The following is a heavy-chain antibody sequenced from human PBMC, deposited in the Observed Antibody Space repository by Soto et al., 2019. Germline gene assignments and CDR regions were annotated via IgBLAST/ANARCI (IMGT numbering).Heavy chain of an antibody. V-gene: IGHV1-18*01. CDR1: GYTFINYG. CDR3: ARVLPRLYAPAAATGDY. Sequence: GASVKVSCKASGYTFINYGISWVRQAPGQGLEWMGWISAKNGNTNYAQKFQGRVTLTTDTSTTTAYMELKNLRSDDTAVYYCARVLPRLYAPAAATGDYWGQGTLVTVSS. CDR2: ISAKNGNT. J-gene: IGHJ4*02. D-gene: IGHD6-13*01.